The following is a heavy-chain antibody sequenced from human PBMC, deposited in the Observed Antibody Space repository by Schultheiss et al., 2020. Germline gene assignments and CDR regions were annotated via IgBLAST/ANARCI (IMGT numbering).Heavy chain of an antibody. CDR1: GYSFTSYW. CDR3: ARQGYSSGWYLAPFDY. J-gene: IGHJ4*02. Sequence: GESLKISCKGSGYSFTSYWIGWVRQMPGKGLEWMGIIYPGDSDTRYSPSFQGQVTISADKSISTAYLQWSSLKASDTAMYYCARQGYSSGWYLAPFDYWGQGTLVTGSS. V-gene: IGHV5-51*01. D-gene: IGHD6-19*01. CDR2: IYPGDSDT.